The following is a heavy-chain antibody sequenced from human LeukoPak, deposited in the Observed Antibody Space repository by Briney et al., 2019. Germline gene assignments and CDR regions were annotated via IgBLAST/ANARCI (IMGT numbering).Heavy chain of an antibody. J-gene: IGHJ5*02. CDR2: INAGNGNT. V-gene: IGHV1-3*01. D-gene: IGHD6-19*01. Sequence: ASVKVSCKASGYTFTSYAMHWVRQAPGQRLEWMGWINAGNGNTKYSQKFQGRVTITRDTSASTAYMELSSLRSEDTAVYYCARARGGSGWYLNWFDPWGQGTLVTVSS. CDR3: ARARGGSGWYLNWFDP. CDR1: GYTFTSYA.